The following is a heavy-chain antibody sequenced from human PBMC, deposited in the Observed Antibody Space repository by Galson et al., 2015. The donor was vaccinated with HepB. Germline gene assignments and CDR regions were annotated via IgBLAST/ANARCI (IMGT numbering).Heavy chain of an antibody. J-gene: IGHJ4*02. CDR2: MSANGLST. CDR3: VKEFFLADIVGTFDY. CDR1: GFTFRSYA. V-gene: IGHV3-64D*06. Sequence: SLRLSCAASGFTFRSYAMHWVRQAPGKGLEYVSGMSANGLSTHYADSVKGRSTISRDNSKSTVYLQMSSLTTEDTAVYYCVKEFFLADIVGTFDYWGQGSLVTVSS. D-gene: IGHD5-12*01.